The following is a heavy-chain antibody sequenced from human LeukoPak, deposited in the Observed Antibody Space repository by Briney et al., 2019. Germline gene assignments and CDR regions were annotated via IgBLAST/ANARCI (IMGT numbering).Heavy chain of an antibody. V-gene: IGHV5-51*01. J-gene: IGHJ6*03. CDR3: ARHGHCTNGVCYSNYYYHMDV. CDR1: GYSFASSW. D-gene: IGHD2-8*01. CDR2: IYPDDSDT. Sequence: GESLKISCKGPGYSFASSWIGWVRQMPGKGLEWMGIIYPDDSDTRYSPSFEGQITISVDKSIGTAYLQWSSLKASDTAVYYCARHGHCTNGVCYSNYYYHMDVWGKGTTVTVSS.